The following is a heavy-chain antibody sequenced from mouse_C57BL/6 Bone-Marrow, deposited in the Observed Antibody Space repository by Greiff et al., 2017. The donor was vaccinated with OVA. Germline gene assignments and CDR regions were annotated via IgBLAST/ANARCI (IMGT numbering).Heavy chain of an antibody. J-gene: IGHJ2*01. Sequence: EVQLQQSGPELVKPGASVKISCKASGYSFTGYYMNWVKQSPEKSLEWIGEINPSTGGTTYNQKFKAKATLTVDKSSSTAYMQLKSLTSEDSAVYYCARRGSDFFYYFDYWGQGTTLTVSS. CDR1: GYSFTGYY. CDR2: INPSTGGT. V-gene: IGHV1-42*01. D-gene: IGHD2-13*01. CDR3: ARRGSDFFYYFDY.